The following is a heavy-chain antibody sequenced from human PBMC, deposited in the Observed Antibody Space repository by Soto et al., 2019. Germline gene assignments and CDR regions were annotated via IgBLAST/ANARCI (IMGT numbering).Heavy chain of an antibody. CDR3: EQDWDWKVAEYVDD. V-gene: IGHV3-23*01. CDR1: GFTFSDYA. Sequence: GVSLSLSCSASGFTFSDYAMTWVRQAPGKGLEWVSAISVSGGNTYYADSVKGRFTISRDNSRNTLYLEMNSLRAEDTAVYYCEQDWDWKVAEYVDDWGLGT. D-gene: IGHD1-1*01. CDR2: ISVSGGNT. J-gene: IGHJ4*02.